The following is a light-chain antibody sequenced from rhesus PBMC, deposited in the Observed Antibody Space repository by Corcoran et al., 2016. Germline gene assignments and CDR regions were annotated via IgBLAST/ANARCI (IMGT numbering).Light chain of an antibody. V-gene: IGKV1-74*01. J-gene: IGKJ3*01. Sequence: DIQMTQSPSSLSASVGDRVTITCRASENVNNYLNWYQQKPGKAPKLLIYKAFTLQSGVPSRFGGSGSGTDYTVTISSLQSEDVATYYCQHNYGTPFTFGPGTKLDIK. CDR3: QHNYGTPFT. CDR2: KAF. CDR1: ENVNNY.